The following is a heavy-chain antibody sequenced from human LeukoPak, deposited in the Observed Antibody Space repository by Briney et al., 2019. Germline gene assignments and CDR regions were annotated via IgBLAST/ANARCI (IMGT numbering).Heavy chain of an antibody. D-gene: IGHD3-10*01. V-gene: IGHV4-59*04. CDR3: ARSWGFGEFDY. Sequence: SETLSLTCTVSGGSISSYYWSWIRQPPGKGLEWIGYIYYSGTTYYNPSLKSRVTMSVDTSKNQFSLKLTSVTAADTAVYYCARSWGFGEFDYWGQGTLVTISS. J-gene: IGHJ4*02. CDR2: IYYSGTT. CDR1: GGSISSYY.